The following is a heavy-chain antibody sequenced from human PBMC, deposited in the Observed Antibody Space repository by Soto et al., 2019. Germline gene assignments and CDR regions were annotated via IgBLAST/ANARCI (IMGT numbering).Heavy chain of an antibody. V-gene: IGHV3-48*01. Sequence: PGESLKISCAASGFTFSSYSMNWVRQAPGKGLEWVSYISSSSSTIYYADSVKGRFTISRDNAKNSLYLQMNSLRAEDTAVYYCARDLDGDYGFNYYYYMDVWGKGTTVTVSS. CDR2: ISSSSSTI. CDR3: ARDLDGDYGFNYYYYMDV. J-gene: IGHJ6*03. CDR1: GFTFSSYS. D-gene: IGHD4-17*01.